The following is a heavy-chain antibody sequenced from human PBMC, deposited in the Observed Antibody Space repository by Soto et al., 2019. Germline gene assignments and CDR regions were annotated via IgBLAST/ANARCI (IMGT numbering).Heavy chain of an antibody. V-gene: IGHV1-69*10. D-gene: IGHD5-12*01. CDR1: GVSFSNFG. J-gene: IGHJ4*02. CDR2: IVPVLGRP. CDR3: AREGSGYNF. Sequence: VASVKVSCKASGVSFSNFGISWVRQAPGQGLEWMGGIVPVLGRPNYAQRFRGRLTITADESTSTGYMELISLRSDDTAVYYCAREGSGYNFWGQGTQVTVSS.